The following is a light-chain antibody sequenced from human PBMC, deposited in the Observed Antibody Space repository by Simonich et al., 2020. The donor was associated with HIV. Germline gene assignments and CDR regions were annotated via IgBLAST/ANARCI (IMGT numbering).Light chain of an antibody. Sequence: DIQMTQSPSTLSAHVGDRVTITCRASQSIDNWLAWYQQKPGKAPKLLVYEASSLQSGVPSRFSGSGSGAEFTLTISSLQPDDFATYYCQQYNNYPKTFGQGTRWKSN. CDR3: QQYNNYPKT. CDR1: QSIDNW. V-gene: IGKV1-5*03. CDR2: EAS. J-gene: IGKJ1*01.